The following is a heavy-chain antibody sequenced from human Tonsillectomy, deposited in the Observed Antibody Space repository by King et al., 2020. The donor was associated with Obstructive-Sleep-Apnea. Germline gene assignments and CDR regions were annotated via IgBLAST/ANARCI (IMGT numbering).Heavy chain of an antibody. D-gene: IGHD6-6*01. CDR1: GFTFGDYA. CDR3: TRDEFGVAARPPDY. J-gene: IGHJ4*01. Sequence: VQLVESGGGLVQPGRSLRLSCTASGFTFGDYAMSWFRQAPGKGLEWVGFIRSKAYGGTTEYAASVKGRFTISRDDSKSIAYLQMNSLKTEDTAVYYCTRDEFGVAARPPDYWGHGTLVTVSS. V-gene: IGHV3-49*03. CDR2: IRSKAYGGTT.